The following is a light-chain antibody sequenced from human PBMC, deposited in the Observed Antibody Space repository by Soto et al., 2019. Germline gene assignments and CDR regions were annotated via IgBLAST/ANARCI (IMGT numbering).Light chain of an antibody. CDR2: AAS. J-gene: IGKJ4*01. Sequence: AIQRTQSPSSLSASVGDRVTITCRASQGVSNDVGWYQQKPGKAPRLLIYAASTLQSGVPSRFSGSQSATDFTLTISSLQPEDFATYYCLQDFAYPLTFGGGTKVEIK. CDR3: LQDFAYPLT. CDR1: QGVSND. V-gene: IGKV1-6*01.